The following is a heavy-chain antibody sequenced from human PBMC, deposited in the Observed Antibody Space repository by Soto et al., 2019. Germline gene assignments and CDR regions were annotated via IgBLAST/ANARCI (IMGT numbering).Heavy chain of an antibody. V-gene: IGHV3-9*01. D-gene: IGHD1-26*01. CDR3: ARDRGSGIVSFTAVDI. CDR2: ISWNSASI. J-gene: IGHJ4*02. CDR1: GFTFDDYA. Sequence: EVQLVESGGGLVQPGRSLRLSCAASGFTFDDYAMHWVRQVPGKGLEWVSGISWNSASIGYADSVKGRFSNSRDNAMKSLYLQMNSLSAGDTALYYCARDRGSGIVSFTAVDIWGQATLVPVSS.